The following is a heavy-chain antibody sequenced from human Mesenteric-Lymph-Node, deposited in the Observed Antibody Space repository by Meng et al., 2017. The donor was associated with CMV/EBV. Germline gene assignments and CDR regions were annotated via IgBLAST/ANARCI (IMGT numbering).Heavy chain of an antibody. CDR1: GYSFTSYW. Sequence: CKASGYSFTSYWIGWVRQMPGKGLDWMGIIYPGDSDTRYNPSFQGHVTISADNSISTAYLQWSRLEASDTAIYYCARQGVRGVVDYWGQGMLVTVSS. D-gene: IGHD3-10*01. CDR3: ARQGVRGVVDY. V-gene: IGHV5-51*01. J-gene: IGHJ4*02. CDR2: IYPGDSDT.